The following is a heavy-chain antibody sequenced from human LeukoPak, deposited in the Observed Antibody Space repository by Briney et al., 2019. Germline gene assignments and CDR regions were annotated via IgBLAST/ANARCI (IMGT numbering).Heavy chain of an antibody. CDR2: IYTSGST. V-gene: IGHV4-61*02. D-gene: IGHD3-22*01. CDR1: GGAISSGSYY. J-gene: IGHJ4*02. CDR3: AGEDHYYDSSGYYYGGEDY. Sequence: SETLSLTCTVSGGAISSGSYYWSWIRPPAGKGLEWIGRIYTSGSTNYNPSLKSRVTISVDTSKNQFSLKLSSVTAADTAVYYCAGEDHYYDSSGYYYGGEDYWGQGTLVTVSS.